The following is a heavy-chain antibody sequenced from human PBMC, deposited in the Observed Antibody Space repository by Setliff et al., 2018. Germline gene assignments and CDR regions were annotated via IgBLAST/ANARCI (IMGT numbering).Heavy chain of an antibody. J-gene: IGHJ3*01. Sequence: HGESLTISCKASGYIFTNYWIGWVRQMPGKGLEWMGVIYPGDSDTRYSPSFQGQVTISADKSINTAYLQWSSLKASDTAIYYCTRHEDRNKCTSSSCYRENDAFDVWCQGAMVTVSS. V-gene: IGHV5-51*01. CDR2: IYPGDSDT. CDR3: TRHEDRNKCTSSSCYRENDAFDV. D-gene: IGHD2-2*01. CDR1: GYIFTNYW.